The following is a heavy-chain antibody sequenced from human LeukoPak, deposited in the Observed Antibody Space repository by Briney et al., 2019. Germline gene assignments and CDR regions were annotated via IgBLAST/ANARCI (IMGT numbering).Heavy chain of an antibody. CDR2: FDPEDGET. CDR1: GYTLTELS. D-gene: IGHD4-17*01. J-gene: IGHJ4*02. CDR3: ATGENGDYVLDY. Sequence: ASVNVSCKVSGYTLTELSMHWVRQAPGKGLEWMGGFDPEDGETIYAQKFQGRVTMTEDTSTDTAYMELSSLRSEDTAVYYCATGENGDYVLDYWGQGTLVTVSS. V-gene: IGHV1-24*01.